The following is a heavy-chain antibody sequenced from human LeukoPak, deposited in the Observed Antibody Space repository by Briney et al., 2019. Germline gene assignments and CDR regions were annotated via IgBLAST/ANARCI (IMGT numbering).Heavy chain of an antibody. Sequence: SETLSLTCTVSGGSISSYYWSWIRQPPGKGLEWIGEINHSGSTNYNPSLKSRVTISVDTSKNQFSLKLSSVTAADTAVYYCARVGEWYSSSWRGRAGYYYYMDVWGKGTTVTVSS. CDR1: GGSISSYY. CDR3: ARVGEWYSSSWRGRAGYYYYMDV. CDR2: INHSGST. J-gene: IGHJ6*03. V-gene: IGHV4-34*01. D-gene: IGHD6-13*01.